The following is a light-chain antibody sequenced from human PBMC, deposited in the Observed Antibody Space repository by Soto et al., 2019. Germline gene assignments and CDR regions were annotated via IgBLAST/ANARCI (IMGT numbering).Light chain of an antibody. J-gene: IGKJ1*01. CDR2: ETF. V-gene: IGKV3-20*01. Sequence: EIVLTQSPGTLSLSPGERATLSCRASQSISSSYLVWYQQEPGQAPRLLIYETFTRATGIADRFSGSGSGTDFTLTISRLEPEDFAVYYCQHYGSSRWTFGQGTKVDIK. CDR3: QHYGSSRWT. CDR1: QSISSSY.